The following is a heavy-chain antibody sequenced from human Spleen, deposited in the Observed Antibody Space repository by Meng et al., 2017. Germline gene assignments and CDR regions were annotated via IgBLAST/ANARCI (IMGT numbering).Heavy chain of an antibody. J-gene: IGHJ4*02. Sequence: SVQVSCKASGGTFDFSSYDFSWVRQAPGQGLEWMGGIIPIFGSANYAQKFQGRITIKTDESTSTAYMELSSLRSEDTAVYYCARRIAVAGTGYYFDYWGQGTLVTVSS. CDR1: GGTFDFSSYD. V-gene: IGHV1-69*05. CDR3: ARRIAVAGTGYYFDY. D-gene: IGHD6-19*01. CDR2: IIPIFGSA.